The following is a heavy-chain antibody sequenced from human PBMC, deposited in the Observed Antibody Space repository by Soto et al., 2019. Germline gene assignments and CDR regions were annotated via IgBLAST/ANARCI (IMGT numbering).Heavy chain of an antibody. D-gene: IGHD4-17*01. CDR3: ARDNSQNYGTPVSFSWFD. V-gene: IGHV1-46*01. CDR2: INPSGDSR. Sequence: IVCCLHLERKAPGQGLEWMGIINPSGDSRNYAQKFQGRVTITRDTSTSTVYMDLSSLRYEDTAVYYCARDNSQNYGTPVSFSWFD. CDR1: IVCC. J-gene: IGHJ5*01.